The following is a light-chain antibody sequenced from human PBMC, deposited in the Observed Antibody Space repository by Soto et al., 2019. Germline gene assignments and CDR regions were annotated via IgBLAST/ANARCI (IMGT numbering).Light chain of an antibody. CDR1: SNDVGNYNL. V-gene: IGLV2-23*02. J-gene: IGLJ1*01. CDR2: EVT. CDR3: CSYAGNSIYV. Sequence: QSALTQPASVSGSPGQSITISCTGTSNDVGNYNLVSWYQQHPGKAPKLVLFEVTKRPSGISDRFSGSKSANTASLTVSGLQAEDEADYYCCSYAGNSIYVFGTGTQLTVL.